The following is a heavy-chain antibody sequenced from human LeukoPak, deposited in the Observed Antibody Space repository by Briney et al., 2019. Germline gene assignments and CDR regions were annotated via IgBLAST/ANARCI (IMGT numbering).Heavy chain of an antibody. CDR3: AKDYRFLEWFGTGHFDL. D-gene: IGHD3-3*01. Sequence: SGGSLRLSCAASGFTFENYAMHWVRRGPGQGLEWVSSIAWNGVNRAYVDSVKGRSTISRDDTKNSLYLQIDSLTTEDTAVYYCAKDYRFLEWFGTGHFDLWGRGTLVTVSS. V-gene: IGHV3-9*01. J-gene: IGHJ2*01. CDR1: GFTFENYA. CDR2: IAWNGVNR.